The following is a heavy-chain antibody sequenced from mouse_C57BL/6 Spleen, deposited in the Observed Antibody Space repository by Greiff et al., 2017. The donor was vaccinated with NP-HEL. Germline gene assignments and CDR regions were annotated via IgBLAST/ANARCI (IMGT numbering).Heavy chain of an antibody. CDR1: GFTFSDYG. J-gene: IGHJ3*01. D-gene: IGHD1-1*01. CDR3: ARNYGSIWFAY. Sequence: DVKLVESGGGLVKPGGSLKLSCAASGFTFSDYGMHWVRQAPEKGLEWVAYISSGSSTIYYADTVKGRFTISRDNAKNTLFLQMTSLRSEDTAMYYCARNYGSIWFAYWGQGTLVTVSA. CDR2: ISSGSSTI. V-gene: IGHV5-17*01.